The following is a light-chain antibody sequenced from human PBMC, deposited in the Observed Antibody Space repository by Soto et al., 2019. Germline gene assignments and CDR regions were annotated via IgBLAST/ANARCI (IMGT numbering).Light chain of an antibody. CDR3: LLRHAFPLT. J-gene: IGKJ4*02. V-gene: IGKV1-17*01. Sequence: DIQMTQSPSSLSASVGDRVTITCRASQGIGSDLNWYQQKPGQAPKRVIYGASNLQSGVPSRFSGSGSGTEFTLTITGLEPEDFVSYYGLLRHAFPLTVGGGTKVEV. CDR2: GAS. CDR1: QGIGSD.